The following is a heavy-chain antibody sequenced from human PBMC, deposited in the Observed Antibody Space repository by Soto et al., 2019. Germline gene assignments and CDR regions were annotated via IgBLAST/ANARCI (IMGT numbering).Heavy chain of an antibody. CDR2: ISGSASST. CDR1: GFTFSSYA. V-gene: IGHV3-23*01. J-gene: IGHJ4*02. D-gene: IGHD3-22*01. CDR3: AKTQYNYYDSSGYPTHNFDY. Sequence: GGSLRLSCAASGFTFSSYAMSWVRQAPGKGLEWVSAISGSASSTYYADSVKGRFTISRDNSKNTLHLQMNSLRAEDTAVYYCAKTQYNYYDSSGYPTHNFDYWGQGTMVTVYS.